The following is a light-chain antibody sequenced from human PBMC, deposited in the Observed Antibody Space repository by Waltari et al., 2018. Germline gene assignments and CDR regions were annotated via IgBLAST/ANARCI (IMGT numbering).Light chain of an antibody. Sequence: QSVLKQPPSVSAALGQKVTISCSGSSPNIGTNYVSWYQQLPGTAPKLLIYDNNKRPSGIPDRFSGSKSGTSATLGITGLQTGDEADYYCGTWDSSLSAVVFGGGTKLTVL. CDR1: SPNIGTNY. V-gene: IGLV1-51*01. J-gene: IGLJ2*01. CDR3: GTWDSSLSAVV. CDR2: DNN.